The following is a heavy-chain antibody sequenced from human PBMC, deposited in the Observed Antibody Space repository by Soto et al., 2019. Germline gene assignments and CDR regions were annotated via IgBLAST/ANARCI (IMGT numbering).Heavy chain of an antibody. CDR1: GFTFSSYG. V-gene: IGHV3-30*18. CDR3: AKDKGIVGATTDDYYYGMDV. J-gene: IGHJ6*02. CDR2: ISYDGSNK. D-gene: IGHD1-26*01. Sequence: AGGSLRLSCAASGFTFSSYGMHWVRQAPGKGLEWVAVISYDGSNKYYADSVKGRLTISRDNSKNTLYLQMNSLRAEDTAVYYCAKDKGIVGATTDDYYYGMDVWGQGTTVTVSS.